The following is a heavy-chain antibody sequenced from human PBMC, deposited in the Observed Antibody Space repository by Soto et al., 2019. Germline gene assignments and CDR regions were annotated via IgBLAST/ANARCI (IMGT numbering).Heavy chain of an antibody. CDR3: VRGQYLVFNAFDI. J-gene: IGHJ3*02. CDR1: GFTFSNYY. V-gene: IGHV3-7*01. CDR2: IKKDGSEK. Sequence: GGSLRLSCAASGFTFSNYYMGWVRQAPGKGLEWVANIKKDGSEKYYVDSVKGRFTISRDNAKNSLYLQMNSLRAEDTAVFYCVRGQYLVFNAFDIWGQGSMVTVSS. D-gene: IGHD2-21*02.